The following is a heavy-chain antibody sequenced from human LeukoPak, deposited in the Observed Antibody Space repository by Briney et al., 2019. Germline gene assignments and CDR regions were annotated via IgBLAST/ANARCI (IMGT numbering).Heavy chain of an antibody. J-gene: IGHJ6*03. CDR2: IFASGSPT. V-gene: IGHV3-23*01. D-gene: IGHD3-16*01. CDR3: AKGLRTGVGPYMGYHYYMDV. CDR1: GFTFRSYD. Sequence: GGTLRLSCAASGFTFRSYDMSWVRQAPGEGLEWVSVIFASGSPTYYADSVKGRFTISRDSSYNTVSLQMNSLRDEDTGVYYCAKGLRTGVGPYMGYHYYMDVWGKGATVTVSS.